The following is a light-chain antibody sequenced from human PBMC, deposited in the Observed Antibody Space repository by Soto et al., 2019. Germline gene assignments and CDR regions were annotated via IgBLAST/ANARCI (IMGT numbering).Light chain of an antibody. CDR2: EAS. Sequence: DISLTQSPSFLSASVGDRVTITCRASQGISTYLAWYQQKPGKAPNFLIYEASTWQDGVPSRFSGSGSGTEFTLTISSLQPEDFATYYCQQLNDYPLTFGQGTKVGIK. J-gene: IGKJ1*01. V-gene: IGKV1-9*01. CDR3: QQLNDYPLT. CDR1: QGISTY.